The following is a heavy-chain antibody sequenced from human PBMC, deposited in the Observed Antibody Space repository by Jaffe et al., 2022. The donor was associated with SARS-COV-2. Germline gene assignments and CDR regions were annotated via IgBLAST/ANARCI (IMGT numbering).Heavy chain of an antibody. D-gene: IGHD3-22*01. CDR3: AKGLDRGSMDV. CDR1: GFTFSINT. J-gene: IGHJ6*02. V-gene: IGHV3-23*01. CDR2: IGGSGNT. Sequence: VQLLESGGGMVQPGGSLRLSCAASGFTFSINTMDWVRQAPGKGLEWVSCIGGSGNTNYADSVKGRFTISRDNSKNTVYLHLNSLRAEDTGLYYCAKGLDRGSMDVWGQGTTVTVSS.